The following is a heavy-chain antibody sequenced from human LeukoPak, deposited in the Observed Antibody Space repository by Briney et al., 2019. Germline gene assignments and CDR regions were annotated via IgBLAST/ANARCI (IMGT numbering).Heavy chain of an antibody. CDR1: GGTFSSYA. Sequence: SVKVSCKASGGTFSSYAISWVRQAPGQGLEWMGRIIPILGIANYAQKFQGRVTITADKSTSTAYMELSSLRSEDTAVYYCARRGYCGGDCPRAFDIWGQGTMVTVSS. CDR2: IIPILGIA. V-gene: IGHV1-69*04. J-gene: IGHJ3*02. CDR3: ARRGYCGGDCPRAFDI. D-gene: IGHD2-21*02.